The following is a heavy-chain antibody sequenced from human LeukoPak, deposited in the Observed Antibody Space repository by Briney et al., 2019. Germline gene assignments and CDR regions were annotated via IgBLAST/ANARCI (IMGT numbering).Heavy chain of an antibody. CDR1: GFTFSSYS. CDR2: ISSSSSYI. J-gene: IGHJ4*02. CDR3: ARGGAVAVSFDY. Sequence: GGSLRLSCAASGFTFSSYSMNWVRQAPGKGLEWVSSISSSSSYIYYADSVKGRFTISRDNAKNSLYLQMNSLRAEDTAVYYCARGGAVAVSFDYWGQGTLVTVSS. D-gene: IGHD6-19*01. V-gene: IGHV3-21*01.